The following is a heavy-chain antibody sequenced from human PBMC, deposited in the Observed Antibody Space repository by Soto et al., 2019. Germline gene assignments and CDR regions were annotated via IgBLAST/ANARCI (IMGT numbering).Heavy chain of an antibody. J-gene: IGHJ6*03. D-gene: IGHD6-13*01. CDR3: ARGWLATGGSLSYMDV. V-gene: IGHV3-13*01. CDR2: IGTAGDT. CDR1: GLTFSSSV. Sequence: GGSMELSCASCGLTFSSSVVHGARKATGKGLEWVSAIGTAGDTYYPGSVKGRFTISRENAKNSLYLQMNSLRAGDTALYYCARGWLATGGSLSYMDVWGKGTTVTVSS.